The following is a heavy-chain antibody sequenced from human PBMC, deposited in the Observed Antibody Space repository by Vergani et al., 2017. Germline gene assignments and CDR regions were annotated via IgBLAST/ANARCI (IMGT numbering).Heavy chain of an antibody. Sequence: QVQLQQWGAGLLKPSETLSLTCAVYGGSFSGYYWSWIRQPPGKGLEWIGEINHSGSTNYNPSLKSRVTISVDTSKNQFSLKLSSVTAADTAVYYCARGGPSRGLLWFGELLHRGWFDPWGQGTLVTVSS. CDR3: ARGGPSRGLLWFGELLHRGWFDP. D-gene: IGHD3-10*01. CDR2: INHSGST. V-gene: IGHV4-34*01. J-gene: IGHJ5*02. CDR1: GGSFSGYY.